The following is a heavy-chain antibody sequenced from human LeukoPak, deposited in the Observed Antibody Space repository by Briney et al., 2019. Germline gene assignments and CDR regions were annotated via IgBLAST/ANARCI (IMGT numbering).Heavy chain of an antibody. V-gene: IGHV4-38-2*02. CDR1: GYSISSGYY. CDR2: IYHNGNT. Sequence: SETLSLTCTVSGYSISSGYYWGWIRQPPGKGLEWIGSIYHNGNTFYNPSLKSRVTISVDTSKNQFSLKLSSVTAADTAVYYCARDLRLSPYSGGWPLDYWGQGTLVTVSS. D-gene: IGHD6-19*01. J-gene: IGHJ4*02. CDR3: ARDLRLSPYSGGWPLDY.